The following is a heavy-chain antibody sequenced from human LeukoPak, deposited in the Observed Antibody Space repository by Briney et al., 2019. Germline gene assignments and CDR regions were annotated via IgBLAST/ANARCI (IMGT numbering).Heavy chain of an antibody. V-gene: IGHV4-38-2*01. CDR2: MYYSGST. J-gene: IGHJ4*02. D-gene: IGHD2-8*02. CDR3: ARATTAYCIGGICPNFDY. CDR1: GFTFSSYA. Sequence: GSLRLSCAASGFTFSSYAMSWVRQAPGKGLEWIGSMYYSGSTYYNPSLKSRVTISVDTSKNQFSLKLSSVTAADTAVYYCARATTAYCIGGICPNFDYWGQGTLVTVSS.